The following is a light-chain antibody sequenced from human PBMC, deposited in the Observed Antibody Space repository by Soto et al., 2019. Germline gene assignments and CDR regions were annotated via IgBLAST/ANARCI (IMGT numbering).Light chain of an antibody. CDR1: QNISSY. Sequence: DIQMSQSPSTLSASVGDRVTISCRAGQNISSYIYWYQQKPGRAPKLLIYAAAILQSGGPSRCSGTGSATEYTLTITSRQPEDFATYYCQQRHSTPRTFGQGTKVDIK. J-gene: IGKJ1*01. CDR3: QQRHSTPRT. CDR2: AAA. V-gene: IGKV1-39*01.